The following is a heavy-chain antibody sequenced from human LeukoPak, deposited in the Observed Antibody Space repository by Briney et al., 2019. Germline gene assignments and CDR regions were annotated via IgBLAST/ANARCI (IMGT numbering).Heavy chain of an antibody. D-gene: IGHD5-18*01. V-gene: IGHV3-21*01. CDR2: ISSSSSYI. J-gene: IGHJ4*02. Sequence: GGSLRLSCAASGFTFSSYWMHWVRQAPGKGLVWVSSISSSSSYIYYADSVKGRFTISRDNAKNSLYLQMNSLRAEDTAVYYCARSSGFSYGLRFDYWGQGTLVTVSS. CDR3: ARSSGFSYGLRFDY. CDR1: GFTFSSYW.